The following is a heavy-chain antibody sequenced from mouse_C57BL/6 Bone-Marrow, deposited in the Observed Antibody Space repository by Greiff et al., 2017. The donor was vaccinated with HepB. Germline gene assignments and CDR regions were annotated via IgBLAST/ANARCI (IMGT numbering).Heavy chain of an antibody. CDR2: ISSGSSTI. Sequence: EVQVVESGGGLVKPGGSLKLSCAASGFTFSDYGMHWVRQAPEKGLEWVAYISSGSSTIYYADTVKGRFTISRDNAKNTLFLQMTSLRSEDTAMYYCARKGYYDGSLYYAMDYWGQGTSVTVSS. D-gene: IGHD1-1*01. J-gene: IGHJ4*01. CDR3: ARKGYYDGSLYYAMDY. V-gene: IGHV5-17*01. CDR1: GFTFSDYG.